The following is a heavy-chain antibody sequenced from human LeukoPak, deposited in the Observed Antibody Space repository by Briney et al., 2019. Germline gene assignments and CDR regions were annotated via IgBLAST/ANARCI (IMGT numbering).Heavy chain of an antibody. Sequence: ASVKVSCKASGYTFTSYDINWVRQATGQGLEWMGWMNPNSGNTGYAQKFQGRVTITRNTSISTAYMELSSLRSEDAAVYYCARRVPPDYFDYWGQGTLVTVSS. CDR3: ARRVPPDYFDY. V-gene: IGHV1-8*03. J-gene: IGHJ4*02. CDR2: MNPNSGNT. D-gene: IGHD3-10*01. CDR1: GYTFTSYD.